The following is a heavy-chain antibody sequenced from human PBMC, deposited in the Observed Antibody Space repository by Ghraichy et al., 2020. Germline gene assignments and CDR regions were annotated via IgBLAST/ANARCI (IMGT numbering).Heavy chain of an antibody. V-gene: IGHV4-59*08. CDR3: ARHKSGRRDTAMGYYYYYGMDV. D-gene: IGHD5-18*01. CDR2: IYYSGST. CDR1: GGSISSYY. Sequence: ETLSLTCTVSGGSISSYYWSWIRQPPGKGLEWIGYIYYSGSTNYNPSLKSRVTISVDTSKNQFSLKLSSVTAADTAVYYCARHKSGRRDTAMGYYYYYGMDVWGQGTTVTVSS. J-gene: IGHJ6*02.